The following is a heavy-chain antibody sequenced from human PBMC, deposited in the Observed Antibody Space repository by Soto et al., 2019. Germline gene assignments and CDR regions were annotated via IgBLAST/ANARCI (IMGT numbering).Heavy chain of an antibody. D-gene: IGHD5-18*01. Sequence: SETLSLTCTVSGGAISSYYWSWIRQPPGKGLEWIGYIYYSGITNYNPSLKSRVTISVDTSKNQFSLKLSSVTAADTAVYYCARLTAMVTPYYYYGMDVWGQGTTVTVSS. V-gene: IGHV4-59*01. CDR3: ARLTAMVTPYYYYGMDV. CDR1: GGAISSYY. CDR2: IYYSGIT. J-gene: IGHJ6*02.